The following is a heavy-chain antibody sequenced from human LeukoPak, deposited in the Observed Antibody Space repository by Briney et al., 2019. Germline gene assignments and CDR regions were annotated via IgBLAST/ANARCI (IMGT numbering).Heavy chain of an antibody. CDR1: PGSISTGSYF. CDR3: ARQAGSGLFILP. V-gene: IGHV4-61*02. Sequence: SETLSLTCTVSPGSISTGSYFWSWIRQPAGKGLEWIGRIYASGTTHYNPSLKSRVTISVDTSKNQFSLRLTSVTAADTAVYYCARQAGSGLFILPGGQGTLVTVSS. D-gene: IGHD3/OR15-3a*01. J-gene: IGHJ4*02. CDR2: IYASGTT.